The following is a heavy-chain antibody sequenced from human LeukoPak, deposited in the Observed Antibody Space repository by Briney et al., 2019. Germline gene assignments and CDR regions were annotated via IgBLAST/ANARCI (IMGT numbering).Heavy chain of an antibody. Sequence: PSETLSLTCTVSGYSISNGYYWSWIRQPPGKGLEWIGEINHSGSTNYNPSLKSRVTISVDTSKNQFSLKLSSVTAADTAVYYCAREGYSPRDGYNFNFDYWGQGTLVTVSS. CDR3: AREGYSPRDGYNFNFDY. CDR1: GYSISNGYY. J-gene: IGHJ4*02. V-gene: IGHV4-38-2*02. D-gene: IGHD5-24*01. CDR2: INHSGST.